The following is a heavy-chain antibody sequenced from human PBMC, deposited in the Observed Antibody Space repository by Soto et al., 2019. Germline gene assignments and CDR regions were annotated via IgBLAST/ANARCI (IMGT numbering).Heavy chain of an antibody. CDR2: IYYSGST. CDR1: CGSIRSGGYY. D-gene: IGHD2-21*01. Sequence: SSETLSLTCTFSCGSIRSGGYYLSWVRQPPGKGLEWIGYIYYSGSTYYNPSLKSRVTISVDTSKNQFSLKLSSVTAADTAVYYCARTGGEMAAYVDYWGQGTLVTVSS. V-gene: IGHV4-31*03. J-gene: IGHJ4*02. CDR3: ARTGGEMAAYVDY.